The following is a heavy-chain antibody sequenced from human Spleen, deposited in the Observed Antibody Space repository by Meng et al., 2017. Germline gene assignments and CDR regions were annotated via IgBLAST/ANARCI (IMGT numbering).Heavy chain of an antibody. CDR2: IYESGST. CDR3: ARVGRVGTPMAYGMDV. J-gene: IGHJ6*02. Sequence: SETLSLTCAVSGASISSNNWWSWVRQSPGKGLEWIGEIYESGSTNYNPSLRSRVTISVDKSKNQFSLKLSSVTVADTAMYYCARVGRVGTPMAYGMDVWGQGTTVTVSS. V-gene: IGHV4-4*02. D-gene: IGHD5-18*01. CDR1: GASISSNNW.